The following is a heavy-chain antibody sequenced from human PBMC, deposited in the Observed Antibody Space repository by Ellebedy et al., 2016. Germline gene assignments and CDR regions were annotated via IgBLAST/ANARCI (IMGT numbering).Heavy chain of an antibody. J-gene: IGHJ6*02. Sequence: GESLKISXAVSGFGVNTYAMSWVRQVPRKGLEWVSVISGNGGDTHYADSVRGRFTVSRDNPKNTVYLQMDSLRGDDTAVYYCASTRGFCSSSSCYSYYGLDVWGQGTTVTVS. V-gene: IGHV3-23*01. CDR1: GFGVNTYA. CDR3: ASTRGFCSSSSCYSYYGLDV. D-gene: IGHD2-2*02. CDR2: ISGNGGDT.